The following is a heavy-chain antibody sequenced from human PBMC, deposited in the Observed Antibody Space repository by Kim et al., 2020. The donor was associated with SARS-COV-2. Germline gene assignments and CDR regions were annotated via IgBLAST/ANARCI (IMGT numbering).Heavy chain of an antibody. CDR3: ARFRYCSGGSCYSDYFDY. Sequence: SETLSLTCTVSGGSISSGDYYWSWIRQPPGKGLEWIGYIYYSGSTYYNPSLKSRVTISVDTSKNQFSLKLSSVTAADTAVYYCARFRYCSGGSCYSDYFDYWGQGTLVTVSS. J-gene: IGHJ4*02. D-gene: IGHD2-15*01. CDR1: GGSISSGDYY. CDR2: IYYSGST. V-gene: IGHV4-30-4*01.